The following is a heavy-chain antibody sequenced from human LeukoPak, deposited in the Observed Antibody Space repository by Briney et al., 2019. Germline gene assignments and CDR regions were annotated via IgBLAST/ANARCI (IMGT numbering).Heavy chain of an antibody. CDR2: IKQDGSEK. J-gene: IGHJ6*02. CDR1: GFTFSSYW. CDR3: ARDRDSSWLYYYYYGMDV. Sequence: GGSLRLSCAASGFTFSSYWMSWVRQAPGKGLEWVANIKQDGSEKYYVDSVKGRFTISRDNAKNSLYLQMNSLRAEDTAVYYCARDRDSSWLYYYYYGMDVWGQGTTVTVSS. D-gene: IGHD6-13*01. V-gene: IGHV3-7*01.